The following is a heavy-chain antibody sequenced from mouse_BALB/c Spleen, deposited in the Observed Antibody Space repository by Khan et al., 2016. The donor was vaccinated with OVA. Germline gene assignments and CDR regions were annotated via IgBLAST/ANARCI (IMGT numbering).Heavy chain of an antibody. Sequence: QIQLVQSGPELKKPGETVKISCKASGYTFTNYGMNWVKQAPGKGLKWMGWINTYTGEPTYADDFKGRFAFSLETSASTAYLQINNLKNEDTATYFCASVGYNGTMDYWGQGTSVTVSS. V-gene: IGHV9-3-1*01. D-gene: IGHD2-14*01. CDR3: ASVGYNGTMDY. J-gene: IGHJ4*01. CDR2: INTYTGEP. CDR1: GYTFTNYG.